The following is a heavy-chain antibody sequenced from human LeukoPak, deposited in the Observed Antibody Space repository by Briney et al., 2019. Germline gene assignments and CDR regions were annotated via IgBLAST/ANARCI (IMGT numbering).Heavy chain of an antibody. CDR2: IWYDGSNK. CDR1: GFTFSSYG. CDR3: AKVADYGDDDDH. V-gene: IGHV3-33*06. D-gene: IGHD4-17*01. J-gene: IGHJ4*02. Sequence: GGSLRPSCAASGFTFSSYGMHWVRQAPGKGLEWVAVIWYDGSNKYYADSVKGRFTISRDNSKNTLYLQMNSLRAEDTAVYYCAKVADYGDDDDHWGQGTLVTVSS.